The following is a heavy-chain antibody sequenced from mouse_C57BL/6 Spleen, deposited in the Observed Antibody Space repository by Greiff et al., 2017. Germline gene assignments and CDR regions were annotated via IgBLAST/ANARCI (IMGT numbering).Heavy chain of an antibody. D-gene: IGHD2-4*01. CDR1: GYAFSSSW. V-gene: IGHV1-82*01. Sequence: VQLQESGPELVKPGASVKISCKASGYAFSSSWMNWVKQRPGKGLEWIGRIYPGDGDTNYNGKFKGKATLTADKSSSTAYMQLSSLTSEDSAVYFCARDYDYDGGLFDYWGQGTTLTVSS. CDR3: ARDYDYDGGLFDY. CDR2: IYPGDGDT. J-gene: IGHJ2*01.